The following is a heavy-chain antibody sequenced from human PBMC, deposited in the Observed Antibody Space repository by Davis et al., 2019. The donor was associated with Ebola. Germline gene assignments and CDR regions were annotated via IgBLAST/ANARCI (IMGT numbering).Heavy chain of an antibody. Sequence: ASVKVSCKASGYTFTSYDINWVRQATGQGLEWMGWMNPNSGNTGYAQKFQGRVTITRNTSASTAYMELSSLRSEDTAVYYCAREQPGHYYYGMDVWGQGTTVTVSS. CDR3: AREQPGHYYYGMDV. CDR2: MNPNSGNT. J-gene: IGHJ6*02. CDR1: GYTFTSYD. V-gene: IGHV1-8*01. D-gene: IGHD6-13*01.